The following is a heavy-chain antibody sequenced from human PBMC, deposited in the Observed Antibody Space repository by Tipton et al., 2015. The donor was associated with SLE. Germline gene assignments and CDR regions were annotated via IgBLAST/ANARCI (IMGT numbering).Heavy chain of an antibody. Sequence: TLSLTCTVSGGSISGYHWSWLRQPPGKGLEWIGVLYYSGNTYYNPSLKSPVTLSIDTSKNQFSLKMRSVTAADTAVYFCARGYCSDGVCYGFGFFDYWGQGNLVTVSS. D-gene: IGHD2-8*01. V-gene: IGHV4-59*12. CDR2: LYYSGNT. J-gene: IGHJ4*02. CDR3: ARGYCSDGVCYGFGFFDY. CDR1: GGSISGYH.